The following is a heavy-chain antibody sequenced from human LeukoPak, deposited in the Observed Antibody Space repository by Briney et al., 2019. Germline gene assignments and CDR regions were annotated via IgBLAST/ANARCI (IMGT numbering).Heavy chain of an antibody. J-gene: IGHJ4*02. CDR2: ISGSGGST. CDR1: GFTFSSYA. Sequence: GGSLRLSCAASGFTFSSYAMSWVRQAPGKGLEWVSAISGSGGSTYYADSVKGRFIISRDNSKNTLSLQMNSLRAEDTAVYYCATDRLYGSGSYYNVWGQGTLVTVSS. CDR3: ATDRLYGSGSYYNV. V-gene: IGHV3-23*01. D-gene: IGHD3-10*01.